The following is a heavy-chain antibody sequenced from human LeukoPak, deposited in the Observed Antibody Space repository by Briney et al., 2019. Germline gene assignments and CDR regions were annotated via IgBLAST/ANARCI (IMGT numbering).Heavy chain of an antibody. CDR3: AKNGDRGAYCSGGSCYPYYYYYMDV. CDR1: GFTFNSYS. V-gene: IGHV3-48*01. Sequence: GGSLRLSCAPSGFTFNSYSMNWVRQAPGKGLEWVSYISSSGSIIYYGDSVKGRFTISRDNVPNSLYLQMNSLRAEDTAVYYCAKNGDRGAYCSGGSCYPYYYYYMDVWGKGATVTISS. CDR2: ISSSGSII. D-gene: IGHD2-15*01. J-gene: IGHJ6*03.